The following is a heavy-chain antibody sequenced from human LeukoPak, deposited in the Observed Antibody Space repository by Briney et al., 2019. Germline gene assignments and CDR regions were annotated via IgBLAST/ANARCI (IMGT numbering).Heavy chain of an antibody. D-gene: IGHD2-2*01. J-gene: IGHJ5*02. CDR2: IYYSGST. V-gene: IGHV4-59*08. CDR1: GGSISSYY. Sequence: SETLSLTCTVAGGSISSYYWSWIRQPPGKGLEWIGYIYYSGSTNYNPSLKSRVTISVDTSKNQFSLKLSSVTAADTAVYYCARHAGYCSSTSCAPWFDPWGQGTLVTVSS. CDR3: ARHAGYCSSTSCAPWFDP.